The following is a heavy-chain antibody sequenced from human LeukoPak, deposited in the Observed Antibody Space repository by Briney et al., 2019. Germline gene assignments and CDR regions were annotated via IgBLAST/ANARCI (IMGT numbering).Heavy chain of an antibody. D-gene: IGHD6-13*01. CDR3: ARDRPSYVEQQLSRDNWFDP. CDR2: INPSGGST. Sequence: GASVKVSCKASGYTFTSYYMHWVRQAPGQGLEWMGIINPSGGSTSYAQKFQGRVTMTRDTSTSTVYMELSSLRSEDTAVYYCARDRPSYVEQQLSRDNWFDPWGQGTLVTVSS. V-gene: IGHV1-46*01. J-gene: IGHJ5*02. CDR1: GYTFTSYY.